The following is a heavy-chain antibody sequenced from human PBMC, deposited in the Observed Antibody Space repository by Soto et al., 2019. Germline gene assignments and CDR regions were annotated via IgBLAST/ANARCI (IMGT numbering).Heavy chain of an antibody. CDR3: ARVSTTAKTFEF. J-gene: IGHJ4*02. CDR2: FYSGGST. Sequence: GGSLRLSCAASGFTLSSNYMSWVRQAPGKGLEWVSVFYSGGSTYYADSVKGRFTISRDNSKNTLYLQMNSLRAEDTALYYCARVSTTAKTFEFWGQGTLVTVSS. V-gene: IGHV3-53*01. CDR1: GFTLSSNY. D-gene: IGHD4-17*01.